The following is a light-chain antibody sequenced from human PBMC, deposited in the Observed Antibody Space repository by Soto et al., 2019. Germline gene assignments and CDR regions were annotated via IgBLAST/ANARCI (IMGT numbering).Light chain of an antibody. CDR3: QQYNSYPWT. V-gene: IGKV3-11*01. Sequence: EAVLTQSPATVSVSPGGRTILSCRASQSLDNLLAWYQQKPGQAPRLLIYDTSKRAPGVPDRFIGSGSGTAYTLTIYSLEPEDCATYYCQQYNSYPWTFGQGTKVEIK. CDR2: DTS. J-gene: IGKJ1*01. CDR1: QSLDNL.